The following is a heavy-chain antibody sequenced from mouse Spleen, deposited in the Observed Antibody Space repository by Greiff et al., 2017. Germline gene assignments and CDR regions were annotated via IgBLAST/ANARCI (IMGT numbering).Heavy chain of an antibody. V-gene: IGHV5-16*01. Sequence: EVQLVESEGGLVQPGSSMKLSCTASGFTFSDYYMAWVRQVPEKGLEWVANINYDGSSTYYLDSLKSRFIISRDNAKNILYLQMSSLKSEDTATYYCAREDYGSSAWFAYWGQGTLVTVSA. CDR1: GFTFSDYY. J-gene: IGHJ3*01. CDR3: AREDYGSSAWFAY. D-gene: IGHD1-1*01. CDR2: INYDGSST.